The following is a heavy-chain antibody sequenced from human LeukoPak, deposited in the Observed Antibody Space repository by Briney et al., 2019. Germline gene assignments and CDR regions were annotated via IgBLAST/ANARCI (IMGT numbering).Heavy chain of an antibody. CDR2: TSSDLNVK. CDR3: AREGYYGSGSPPSLYFDY. CDR1: GFTFRNYV. Sequence: GGSLRLSCAASGFTFRNYVIHWVRQAPGKGLEWVAVTSSDLNVKLYADSVKGRSTISRDNSGSTLYLQMNSLRPEDTAIYYCAREGYYGSGSPPSLYFDYWGQGTLVTVSS. J-gene: IGHJ4*02. V-gene: IGHV3-30-3*01. D-gene: IGHD3-10*01.